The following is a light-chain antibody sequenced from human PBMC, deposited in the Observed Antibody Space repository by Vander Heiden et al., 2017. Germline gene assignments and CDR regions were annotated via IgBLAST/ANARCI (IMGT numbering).Light chain of an antibody. Sequence: AIRMTQSPSSLSASTGDRVTIPCRASQGISSYLAWYQQKPGKAPKLLIYAASTLQSGVPSRFSGSGSGTDFTLTIRCLQSEDFATYYCQQYYSYPPWTFGQGTKVEIK. CDR2: AAS. V-gene: IGKV1-8*01. J-gene: IGKJ1*01. CDR1: QGISSY. CDR3: QQYYSYPPWT.